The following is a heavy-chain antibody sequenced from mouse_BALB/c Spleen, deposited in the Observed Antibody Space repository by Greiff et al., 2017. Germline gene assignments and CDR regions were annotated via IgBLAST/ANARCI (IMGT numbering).Heavy chain of an antibody. CDR1: GYTFTSYW. Sequence: VQLQQSGAELAKPGASVKMSCKASGYTFTSYWMHWVKQRPGQGLEWIGDINPGNGYTEYNQKFKDKATLTADKSSSTAYMQLSSLTSEDSAVYYCEGRESYDCGRYAMDYWGQGTSVTVSS. J-gene: IGHJ4*01. CDR2: INPGNGYT. V-gene: IGHV1-7*01. D-gene: IGHD2-4*01. CDR3: EGRESYDCGRYAMDY.